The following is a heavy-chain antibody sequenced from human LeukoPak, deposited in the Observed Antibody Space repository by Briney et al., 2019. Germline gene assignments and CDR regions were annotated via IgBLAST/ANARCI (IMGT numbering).Heavy chain of an antibody. CDR3: AKVGEWELRGGDAFDI. Sequence: GGSLRLSCAASGFTFSSYGMHWVRQAPGKGLEWVAFIRYDGSNKYYADSVKGRFTIFRDNSKNTLYLQMNSLRAEDTAVYYCAKVGEWELRGGDAFDIWGQGTMVTVSS. CDR1: GFTFSSYG. CDR2: IRYDGSNK. D-gene: IGHD1-26*01. J-gene: IGHJ3*02. V-gene: IGHV3-30*02.